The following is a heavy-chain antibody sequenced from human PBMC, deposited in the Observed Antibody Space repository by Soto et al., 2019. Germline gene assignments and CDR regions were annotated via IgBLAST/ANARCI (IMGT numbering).Heavy chain of an antibody. V-gene: IGHV3-9*01. Sequence: EVQLLESGGGLVQPGGSLRLSCAASGFTFDDYAMHWVRQAPGKGLEWVSGISWNSGSIGYADSVKGRFTISRDNAKNSLYLQMNSLRAEDTALYYCAKDLDYGSGSYLHLAGPFDYWGQGTLVTVSS. J-gene: IGHJ4*02. CDR3: AKDLDYGSGSYLHLAGPFDY. CDR2: ISWNSGSI. D-gene: IGHD3-10*01. CDR1: GFTFDDYA.